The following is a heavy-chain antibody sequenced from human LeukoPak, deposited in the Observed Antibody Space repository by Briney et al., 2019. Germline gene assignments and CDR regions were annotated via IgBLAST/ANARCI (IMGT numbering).Heavy chain of an antibody. D-gene: IGHD3-10*01. CDR2: INIDGSST. CDR3: ARGGDSGSYCNY. J-gene: IGHJ4*02. Sequence: HPGGSLRLSCAASGFTFSSYWMHWVRQAPGKGLVWVSRINIDGSSTSYADSVEGRFAISRDNAKNTLYLQMNSLRAEDTAVYYCARGGDSGSYCNYWGQGTLVTVSS. CDR1: GFTFSSYW. V-gene: IGHV3-74*01.